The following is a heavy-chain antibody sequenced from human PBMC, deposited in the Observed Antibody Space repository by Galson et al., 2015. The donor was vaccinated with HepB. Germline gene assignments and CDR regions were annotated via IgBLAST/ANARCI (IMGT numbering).Heavy chain of an antibody. CDR1: AFTFSSFT. V-gene: IGHV3-7*03. J-gene: IGHJ4*02. Sequence: SLRLSCAASAFTFSSFTMHWVRQAPGKGLEWVANINQDGSEKYYVDSVEGRFTISRDNANNSLYLELSSLRAEDTALYYCARGNGDSHDYWGQGTLVTVSS. D-gene: IGHD4-17*01. CDR2: INQDGSEK. CDR3: ARGNGDSHDY.